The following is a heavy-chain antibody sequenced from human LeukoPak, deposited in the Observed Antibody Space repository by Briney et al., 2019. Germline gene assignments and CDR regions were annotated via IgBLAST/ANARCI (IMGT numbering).Heavy chain of an antibody. CDR1: GFTFSSYS. D-gene: IGHD2-8*01. V-gene: IGHV3-21*01. CDR2: ISSSSSYI. Sequence: GGSLRLSCAASGFTFSSYSMNWVRQAPGKGLEGVSSISSSSSYIYYADSVKGRFTISRDNAKNSLYLQMNSLRAEDTAVYYCARDLMVYATAGLDYWGQGTLVTVSS. CDR3: ARDLMVYATAGLDY. J-gene: IGHJ4*02.